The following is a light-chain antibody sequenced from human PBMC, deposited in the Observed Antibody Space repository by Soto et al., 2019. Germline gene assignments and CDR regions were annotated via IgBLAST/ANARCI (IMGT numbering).Light chain of an antibody. J-gene: IGKJ3*01. V-gene: IGKV1-39*01. CDR3: QQSFRTPFP. Sequence: DIQVTQSPSTLSSSIGDRVTITCRSSESITGYVNWYQQKPGKAPNLLIHAASRLQSGVPSRFSGSGSGTGFTLTIAAMRPEDFAIYYGQQSFRTPFPFGHGTRVDLK. CDR1: ESITGY. CDR2: AAS.